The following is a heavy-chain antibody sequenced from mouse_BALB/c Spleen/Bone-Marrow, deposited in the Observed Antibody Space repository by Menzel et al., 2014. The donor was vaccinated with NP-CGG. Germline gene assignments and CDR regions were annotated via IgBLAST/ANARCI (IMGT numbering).Heavy chain of an antibody. V-gene: IGHV5-6-5*01. CDR2: ISSGSST. CDR1: GFTFSSYA. CDR3: ARGIDY. Sequence: EVKLMESGRDLVKPGGSLKLSCAASGFTFSSYAMSWVRQTPEKRLEWVASISSGSSTYYPDSVKGRFTISRDNARNILYLQMSSLRSEDTAMYYCARGIDYWGQGTTLTVSS. J-gene: IGHJ2*01.